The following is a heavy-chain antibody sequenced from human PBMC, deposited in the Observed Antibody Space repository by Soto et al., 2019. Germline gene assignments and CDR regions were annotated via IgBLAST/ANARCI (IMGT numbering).Heavy chain of an antibody. D-gene: IGHD3-9*01. CDR3: ARVTPPDCGILTGYYSSYYYGMDV. CDR2: IYYSGSP. J-gene: IGHJ6*02. V-gene: IGHV4-59*01. Sequence: PSETLSLTCTVPAGSISSYYWSWIRQPPGKGREWIGYIYYSGSPNYNPSLKRRVTIPVATSKNQFSLKLSSVTAADPAVYYWARVTPPDCGILTGYYSSYYYGMDVWGQGTTVTVSS. CDR1: AGSISSYY.